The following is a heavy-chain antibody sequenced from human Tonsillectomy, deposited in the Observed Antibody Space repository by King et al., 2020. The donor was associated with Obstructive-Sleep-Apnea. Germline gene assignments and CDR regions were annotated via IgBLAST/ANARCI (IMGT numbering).Heavy chain of an antibody. CDR3: ARGRYYGSGTYYPPDY. D-gene: IGHD3-10*01. J-gene: IGHJ4*02. Sequence: VQLQQWGAGLLKPSETLSLTCAVYGSFSAYYWTWIRQPPGKGLEWIGEINHTGSTNYNPSLRSRVTISVDTSENQCSLKLTSVTAADTAVYYCARGRYYGSGTYYPPDYWGQGTLVTVSS. V-gene: IGHV4-34*01. CDR2: INHTGST. CDR1: GSFSAYY.